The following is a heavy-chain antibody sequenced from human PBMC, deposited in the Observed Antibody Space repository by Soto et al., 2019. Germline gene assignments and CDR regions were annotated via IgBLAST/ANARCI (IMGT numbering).Heavy chain of an antibody. Sequence: SATQSLTCTVSGGSISSSSYYWGWIRQPPGKGLEWIGSIYYSGSTYYNPSLKSRVTISVDTSKNQFSLKLSSVTAADTAVYYCARQAESTSCYYFDYWGQGTLVTVSS. CDR3: ARQAESTSCYYFDY. V-gene: IGHV4-39*01. D-gene: IGHD2-2*01. CDR2: IYYSGST. CDR1: GGSISSSSYY. J-gene: IGHJ4*02.